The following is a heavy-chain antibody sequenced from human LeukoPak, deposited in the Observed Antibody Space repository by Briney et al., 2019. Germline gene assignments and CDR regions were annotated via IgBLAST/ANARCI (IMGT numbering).Heavy chain of an antibody. J-gene: IGHJ4*02. CDR2: ISAGGSST. V-gene: IGHV3-23*01. D-gene: IGHD3-10*01. Sequence: PGGSLRLSCAASGFSFSTNATNWVRQAPGKGLEWVSTISAGGSSTYSAETVKGRFTISRDNSKKTLYLQLNSLRAEDTAVYYCAKGNDLDYWGQGTLVTVSS. CDR3: AKGNDLDY. CDR1: GFSFSTNA.